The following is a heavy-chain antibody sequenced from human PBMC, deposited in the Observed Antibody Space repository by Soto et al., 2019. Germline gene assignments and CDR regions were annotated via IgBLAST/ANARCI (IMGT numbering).Heavy chain of an antibody. V-gene: IGHV3-23*01. CDR3: ARRSSSWYFDY. CDR1: GFTFSSYA. CDR2: ISGSGDST. D-gene: IGHD6-13*01. J-gene: IGHJ4*02. Sequence: GGSLRLSCAASGFTFSSYAMNWVRQAPGKGLEWFSVISGSGDSTYYADSLKGWFTISRDNSKNTLYLQMNSLRAEDTAVYYCARRSSSWYFDYWGQGTLVTVSS.